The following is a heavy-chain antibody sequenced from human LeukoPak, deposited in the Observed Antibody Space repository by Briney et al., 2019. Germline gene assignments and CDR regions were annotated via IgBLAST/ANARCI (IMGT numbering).Heavy chain of an antibody. D-gene: IGHD2-2*01. Sequence: SGTLSLTCAVSGGSISSSNWWSWVRQPLGKGLEWIGEIYHSGSTNYNPSLKSRVTISVDKSKNQFSLRLSSVTAADTAVYYCARGYCSSTSCYFTSHYYYGLDVWGKGTTVTVSS. J-gene: IGHJ6*04. V-gene: IGHV4-4*02. CDR3: ARGYCSSTSCYFTSHYYYGLDV. CDR1: GGSISSSNW. CDR2: IYHSGST.